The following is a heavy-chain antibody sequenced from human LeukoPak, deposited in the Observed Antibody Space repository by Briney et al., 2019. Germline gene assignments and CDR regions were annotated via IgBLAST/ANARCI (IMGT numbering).Heavy chain of an antibody. D-gene: IGHD6-19*01. CDR2: IYPADSDT. CDR3: ARFRSVTGNNWFDP. J-gene: IGHJ5*02. V-gene: IGHV5-51*01. CDR1: GYSFTDYW. Sequence: GESLKISCKGFGYSFTDYWTAWARQLPGKGLEWMGMIYPADSDTRYSPSLQGQVTISGDKSINTAYLQWSSLKASDSAMYYCARFRSVTGNNWFDPWGQGTLVTVSS.